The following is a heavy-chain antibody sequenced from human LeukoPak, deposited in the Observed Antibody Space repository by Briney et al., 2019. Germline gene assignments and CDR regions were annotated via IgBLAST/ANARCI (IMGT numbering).Heavy chain of an antibody. V-gene: IGHV1-18*01. J-gene: IGHJ4*02. CDR3: ARDLVVVPAAIRPLDY. CDR2: ISAYNGNT. D-gene: IGHD2-2*01. CDR1: GYTFTSYG. Sequence: ASVKVSCKASGYTFTSYGISWVRQAPGRGLEWMGWISAYNGNTNYAQKLQGRVTMTTDTSTSTAYMELRSLRSDDTAVYYCARDLVVVPAAIRPLDYWGQGTLVTVSS.